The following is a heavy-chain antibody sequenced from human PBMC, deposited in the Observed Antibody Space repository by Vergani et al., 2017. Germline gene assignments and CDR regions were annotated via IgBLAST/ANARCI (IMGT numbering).Heavy chain of an antibody. J-gene: IGHJ4*02. CDR2: IQFDGSNQ. D-gene: IGHD3-16*01. CDR1: GFTLSNYD. V-gene: IGHV3-30*02. Sequence: QVQLVESGGGVVQRGGSLGLSCATSGFTLSNYDMQWIRQGPGKGLELVAFIQFDGSNQYYADSVKGRFTLSRDFSKNTLYLQMNSLRTDDTATYYCAKHFRGWGIDYWGQGTQVIVSS. CDR3: AKHFRGWGIDY.